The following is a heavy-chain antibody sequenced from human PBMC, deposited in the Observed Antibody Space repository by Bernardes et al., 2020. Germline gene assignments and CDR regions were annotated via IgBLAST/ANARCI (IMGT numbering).Heavy chain of an antibody. J-gene: IGHJ5*02. CDR3: ARSRRSSSYWFDP. CDR2: IYSGGST. CDR1: GFTVISNY. V-gene: IGHV3-53*01. D-gene: IGHD6-13*01. Sequence: GGSLRLSCAASGFTVISNYMSWVRQAPGKGLEWVSVIYSGGSTYYADSVKGRFTISRDNSKNTLYLQMNSLRADDTAMYYCARSRRSSSYWFDPWGQGTRVTVSS.